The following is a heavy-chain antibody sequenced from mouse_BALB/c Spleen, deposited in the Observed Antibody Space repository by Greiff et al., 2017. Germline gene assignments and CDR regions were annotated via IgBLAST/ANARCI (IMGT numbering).Heavy chain of an antibody. V-gene: IGHV5-17*02. CDR2: ISSGSSTI. J-gene: IGHJ4*01. D-gene: IGHD2-3*01. CDR3: ARGHDGPLSFSMDY. Sequence: EVMLVESGGGLVQPGGSRKLSCAASGFTFSSFGMHWVRQAPEKGLEWVAYISSGSSTIYYADTVKGRFTISRDNPKNTLFLQMTSLRSEDTAMYYCARGHDGPLSFSMDYWGQGTSVTVSS. CDR1: GFTFSSFG.